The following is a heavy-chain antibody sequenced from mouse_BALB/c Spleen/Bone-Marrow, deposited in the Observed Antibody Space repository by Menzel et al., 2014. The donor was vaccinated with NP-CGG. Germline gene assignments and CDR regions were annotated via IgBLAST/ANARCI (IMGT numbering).Heavy chain of an antibody. CDR1: GYPFSSYW. Sequence: VKLQESGAELVRPGSSVKISCKASGYPFSSYWMNWVKQRPGQGLEWIGQIYPGDGETNYNGKFKGNATLTADKSSSTAYMQLISLTSEDSAVYFCARKYGDCWGQGTTLTVSS. J-gene: IGHJ2*01. CDR3: ARKYGDC. V-gene: IGHV1-80*01. D-gene: IGHD2-10*02. CDR2: IYPGDGET.